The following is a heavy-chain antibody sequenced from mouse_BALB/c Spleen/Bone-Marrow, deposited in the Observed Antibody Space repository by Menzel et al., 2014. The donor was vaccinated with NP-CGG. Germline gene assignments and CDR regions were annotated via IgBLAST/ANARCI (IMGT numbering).Heavy chain of an antibody. CDR1: GFTFSDFY. Sequence: VMLVESGGGLVQPGGSLRLSCATSGFTFSDFYMEWVRQPPGKRLEWIAASRNKANDYTTEYSAPLKGRFIVSRDTSQSIFYLQMNALRAEDTAIYYRARDTGTRAMDYWGQGTSVTVSS. V-gene: IGHV7-1*02. CDR2: SRNKANDYTT. CDR3: ARDTGTRAMDY. J-gene: IGHJ4*01. D-gene: IGHD4-1*01.